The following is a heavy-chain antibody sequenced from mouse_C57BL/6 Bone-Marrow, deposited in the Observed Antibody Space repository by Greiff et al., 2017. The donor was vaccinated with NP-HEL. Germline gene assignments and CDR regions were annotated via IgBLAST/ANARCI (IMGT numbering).Heavy chain of an antibody. Sequence: VQLQQSGPELVKPGASVKISCKASGYTFTDYYMNWVKQSHGKSLEWIGDINPNNGGTSYNQKFKGKATLTVDKSYSTAYMQLRSLTSEDSAVYYCARDAITAALGFDYWGQGTTLTVSS. D-gene: IGHD1-1*01. J-gene: IGHJ2*01. CDR2: INPNNGGT. CDR1: GYTFTDYY. CDR3: ARDAITAALGFDY. V-gene: IGHV1-26*01.